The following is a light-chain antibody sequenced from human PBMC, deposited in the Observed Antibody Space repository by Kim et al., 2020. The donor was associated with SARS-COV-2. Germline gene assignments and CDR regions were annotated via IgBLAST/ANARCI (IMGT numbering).Light chain of an antibody. Sequence: EIVLTQSPGTLSLSPGERATLSCRASQSVSNSYLAWYQQNAGQAPRLLIYGASKRAIGIPDRFSGSGSGTDFTLTISRLEPEDFAVYYCQQYGSSPITFGQGTRLEI. V-gene: IGKV3-20*01. CDR3: QQYGSSPIT. CDR1: QSVSNSY. CDR2: GAS. J-gene: IGKJ5*01.